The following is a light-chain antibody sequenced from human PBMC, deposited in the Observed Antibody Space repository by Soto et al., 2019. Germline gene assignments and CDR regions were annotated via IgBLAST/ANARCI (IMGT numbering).Light chain of an antibody. CDR3: SSYTSGSTLYV. CDR2: ASS. J-gene: IGLJ1*01. Sequence: QSVLTQPASVSGSPGQSITISCTGTSSDVGSYNYVSWYQHHPGKAPRLMIYASSNRPSGVSQRFSGSRSGSTASLTISGLQAEDEADYYCSSYTSGSTLYVFGTGTKLTVL. CDR1: SSDVGSYNY. V-gene: IGLV2-14*01.